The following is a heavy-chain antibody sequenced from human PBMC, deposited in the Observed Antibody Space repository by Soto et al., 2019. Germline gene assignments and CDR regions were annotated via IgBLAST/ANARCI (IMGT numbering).Heavy chain of an antibody. Sequence: VQLLESGGGLIQPGGSLRLSCAAYGFTFSYGIHWLRQAPGKGLEGVAYISYDSSNKFYGDSVKGRFTISRDNSKNTQFLQMNSLRAEDTAVYYCAKLVIGYCSGNTCDDYWGQGTLVAVSS. CDR3: AKLVIGYCSGNTCDDY. D-gene: IGHD2-15*01. CDR2: ISYDSSNK. V-gene: IGHV3-30*18. CDR1: GFTFSYG. J-gene: IGHJ4*02.